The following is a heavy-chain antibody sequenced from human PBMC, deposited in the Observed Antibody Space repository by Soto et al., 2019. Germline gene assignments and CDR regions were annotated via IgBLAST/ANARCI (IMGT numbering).Heavy chain of an antibody. CDR2: ISTSGFDI. CDR3: ARDAVAVGGGFCALDM. CDR1: GFSLSTHS. V-gene: IGHV3-48*01. D-gene: IGHD6-19*01. Sequence: EVQVVESGGGLVQPGGSLRLSCAASGFSLSTHSFNWVRQAPGKGLEWISFISTSGFDIYYADSVTGRFTISRDTAKNSVYLQLDSLRVEDTAVYYCARDAVAVGGGFCALDMWGQGTMVTVSS. J-gene: IGHJ3*02.